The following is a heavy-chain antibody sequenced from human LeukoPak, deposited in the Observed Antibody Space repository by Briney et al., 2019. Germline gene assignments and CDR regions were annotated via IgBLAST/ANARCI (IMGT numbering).Heavy chain of an antibody. Sequence: SETLSLTCTVSGGSISGYYWSWIRQPPGKGLEWIGYMYYSGSTDYNPSLKSRVTISVDTSKNQFSLKLSSVTAADTAVYYCARDGYYGALPNYWGQGTLVTVSS. J-gene: IGHJ4*02. V-gene: IGHV4-59*12. CDR3: ARDGYYGALPNY. CDR2: MYYSGST. D-gene: IGHD3-22*01. CDR1: GGSISGYY.